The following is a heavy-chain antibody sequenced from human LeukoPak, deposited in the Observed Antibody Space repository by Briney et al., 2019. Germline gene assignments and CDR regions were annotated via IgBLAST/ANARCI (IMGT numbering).Heavy chain of an antibody. V-gene: IGHV4-39*07. CDR1: GGSISSSSYY. J-gene: IGHJ4*02. Sequence: SETLSLTCTVSGGSISSSSYYWGWIRQPPGKGLEWIGSIYYSGSTYYNPSLKSRVTISVDTSENQFSLKLSSVTAADTAMYYCARAVSGRFDYWGQGTLVTVSS. CDR3: ARAVSGRFDY. D-gene: IGHD6-19*01. CDR2: IYYSGST.